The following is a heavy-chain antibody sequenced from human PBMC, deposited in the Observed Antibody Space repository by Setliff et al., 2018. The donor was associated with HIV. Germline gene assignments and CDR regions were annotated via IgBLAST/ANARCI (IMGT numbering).Heavy chain of an antibody. Sequence: ETLSLTCTVSGGSVTDISYYWAWIRQPPGKGLEWIGEINHSGSTNYNMSLWSRVTISLDASRNQFSLELISVTAADTAVYYCAGGPGTTSIDYWAQGTLVTVSS. CDR2: INHSGST. V-gene: IGHV4-34*01. D-gene: IGHD1-26*01. CDR3: AGGPGTTSIDY. CDR1: GGSVTDISYY. J-gene: IGHJ4*02.